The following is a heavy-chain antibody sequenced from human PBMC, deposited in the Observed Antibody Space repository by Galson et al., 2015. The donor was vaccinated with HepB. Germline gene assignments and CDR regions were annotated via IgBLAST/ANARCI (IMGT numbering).Heavy chain of an antibody. CDR3: ARGIAPGGPPRFDY. J-gene: IGHJ4*02. CDR1: GDSVSSHTAT. Sequence: CAISGDSVSSHTATWNWFRQSPSRGLEWLGRTYHWSQLSTEYAESLKSRLTVNSDTPKNQFSLQLNSVSPEDTAVYYCARGIAPGGPPRFDYWSQGTLVVVSS. D-gene: IGHD6-13*01. CDR2: TYHWSQLST. V-gene: IGHV6-1*01.